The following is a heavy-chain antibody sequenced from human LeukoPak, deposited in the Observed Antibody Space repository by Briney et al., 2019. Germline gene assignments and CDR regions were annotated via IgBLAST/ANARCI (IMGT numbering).Heavy chain of an antibody. Sequence: GGSLRLSCAASGFTVSSNYMSWVRQAPGEGLEWVSVIYSGGSTYYSDSGKGRFTISRDNSKNTLYLQMNSLRAEDTAVYYCAREGGGYCSGGSCYGYYYFDYWGQGTLVTVSS. CDR3: AREGGGYCSGGSCYGYYYFDY. CDR1: GFTVSSNY. J-gene: IGHJ4*02. D-gene: IGHD2-15*01. V-gene: IGHV3-53*01. CDR2: IYSGGST.